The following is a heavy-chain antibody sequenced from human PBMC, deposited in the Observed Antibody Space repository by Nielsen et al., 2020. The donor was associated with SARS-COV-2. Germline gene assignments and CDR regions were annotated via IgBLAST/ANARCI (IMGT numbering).Heavy chain of an antibody. D-gene: IGHD2-2*01. Sequence: GESLKISCAASGFTFSGYSMNWVRQAPGKELEWVSSISSSSGYIYYADSVKGRFTISRDNAKNSLYLQMNSLRAEDTAVYYCARDLVYCSSTSCYGLYGMDVWGQGTTVTVSS. CDR2: ISSSSGYI. CDR3: ARDLVYCSSTSCYGLYGMDV. CDR1: GFTFSGYS. V-gene: IGHV3-21*01. J-gene: IGHJ6*02.